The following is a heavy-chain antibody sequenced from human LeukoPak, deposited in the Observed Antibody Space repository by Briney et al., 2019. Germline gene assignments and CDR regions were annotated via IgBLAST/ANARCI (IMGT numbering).Heavy chain of an antibody. CDR3: ARAKVAGTTLFDY. Sequence: GGSLRLSCAASGFTFSSYWMHWVRQAPGKGLVGVSHIKCDGRSTNYADSVKGRFTISRDNAKNTVYLQMDSLRAEDTAVYFCARAKVAGTTLFDYWGQGTLVTVSS. CDR1: GFTFSSYW. J-gene: IGHJ4*02. CDR2: IKCDGRST. V-gene: IGHV3-74*01. D-gene: IGHD6-19*01.